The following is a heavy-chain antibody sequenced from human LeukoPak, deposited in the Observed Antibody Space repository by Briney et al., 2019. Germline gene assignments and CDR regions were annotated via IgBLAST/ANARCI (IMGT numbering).Heavy chain of an antibody. CDR3: ARGAAGWLQPAAFPFDY. CDR2: IYYSGST. CDR1: GGSISSSSYY. J-gene: IGHJ4*02. D-gene: IGHD5-24*01. Sequence: SETLSLTCTVSGGSISSSSYYWGWIRQPPGKGLEWIGSIYYSGSTYYNPSLKSRVTISVDTSKNQFSLKLSSVTAADTAVYYCARGAAGWLQPAAFPFDYWGQGTLVTVSS. V-gene: IGHV4-39*07.